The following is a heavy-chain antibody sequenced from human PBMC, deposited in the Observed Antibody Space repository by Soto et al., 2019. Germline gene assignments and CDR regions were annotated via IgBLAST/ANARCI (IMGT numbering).Heavy chain of an antibody. CDR2: INPNSGGT. CDR3: AREVGYDFIARFDP. J-gene: IGHJ5*02. CDR1: GYTFTGYY. V-gene: IGHV1-2*04. D-gene: IGHD3-3*01. Sequence: QVQLVQSGAEVKKPGASVKVSCKASGYTFTGYYMHWVRQAPGLGLEWMGWINPNSGGTNYAQKFQGWVTMTRDTSISTAYMELSRLRSDDTAVYYCAREVGYDFIARFDPWGQGTLVTVSS.